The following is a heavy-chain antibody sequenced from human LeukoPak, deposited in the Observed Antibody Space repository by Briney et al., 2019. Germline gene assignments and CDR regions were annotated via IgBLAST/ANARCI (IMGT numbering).Heavy chain of an antibody. CDR2: IYISGST. V-gene: IGHV4-4*07. CDR1: GGFLSNYN. Sequence: SETLSLTCRVSGGFLSNYNWNWIRQSAGKGLEWIGRIYISGSTDYNPSLKSRVTMSVDASKNEFSLRLNSVTAADSAVYYYARTSGRSWFYYYIDVWGKGTTVTVSS. CDR3: ARTSGRSWFYYYIDV. J-gene: IGHJ6*03. D-gene: IGHD2-15*01.